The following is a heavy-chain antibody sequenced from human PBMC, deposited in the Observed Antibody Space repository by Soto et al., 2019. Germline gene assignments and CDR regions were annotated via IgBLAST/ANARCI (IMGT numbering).Heavy chain of an antibody. CDR2: ISASSTTV. J-gene: IGHJ4*02. CDR1: GFTFSSFN. Sequence: EVQLVESGGGLVQPGESLRLSCAASGFTFSSFNMHWVRQAPGKGLEWVSYISASSTTVYYADSVKGRFTISRDNAKNSLYLQMNSLRDEDTAVYYCARIYRRDGNKYADYWGQGTLATVSS. CDR3: ARIYRRDGNKYADY. D-gene: IGHD3-16*02. V-gene: IGHV3-48*02.